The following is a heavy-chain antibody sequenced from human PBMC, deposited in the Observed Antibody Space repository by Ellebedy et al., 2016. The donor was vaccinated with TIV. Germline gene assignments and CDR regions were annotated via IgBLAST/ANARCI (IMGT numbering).Heavy chain of an antibody. Sequence: AASVKVSCKASGYTFTNYGISWVRQAPGQGLEWMGWISAYGNTIYSPKLQGRVTITTDTSTSTAYMALRALTSDDSAVYYCARGAGSSGYYSFDYWGQGTLVTVSS. CDR1: GYTFTNYG. V-gene: IGHV1-18*01. CDR3: ARGAGSSGYYSFDY. D-gene: IGHD3-22*01. CDR2: ISAYGNT. J-gene: IGHJ4*02.